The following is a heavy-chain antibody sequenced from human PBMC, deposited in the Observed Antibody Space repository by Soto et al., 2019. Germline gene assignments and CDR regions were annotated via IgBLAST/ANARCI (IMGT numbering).Heavy chain of an antibody. V-gene: IGHV1-69*01. CDR3: ARDVSSSWQEISYDY. Sequence: QVQLVQSGAEVKKPGSSVKVSCKASGGTFSSYAISWVRQAPGQGLEWMGGIIPIFGTANYAQKFHGRVTINAEESTSTAYMELSSLRSEDTAVYYCARDVSSSWQEISYDYWGQGTLVTVSS. D-gene: IGHD6-13*01. CDR2: IIPIFGTA. CDR1: GGTFSSYA. J-gene: IGHJ4*02.